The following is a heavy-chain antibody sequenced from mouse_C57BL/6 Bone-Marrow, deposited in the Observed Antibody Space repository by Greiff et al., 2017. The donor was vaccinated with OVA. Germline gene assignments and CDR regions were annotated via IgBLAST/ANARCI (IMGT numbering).Heavy chain of an antibody. CDR1: GYSITSDY. D-gene: IGHD2-5*01. CDR3: ARAGTYYSNLYYFDY. V-gene: IGHV3-8*01. J-gene: IGHJ2*01. CDR2: ISYSGST. Sequence: EVKLEESGPGLAKPSQTLSLTCSVTGYSITSDYWNWIRKFPGNKLEYMGYISYSGSTSYNPSLKSRISITRDTSKNQYYLQLNSVTTEDTATYYCARAGTYYSNLYYFDYWGQGTTLTVSS.